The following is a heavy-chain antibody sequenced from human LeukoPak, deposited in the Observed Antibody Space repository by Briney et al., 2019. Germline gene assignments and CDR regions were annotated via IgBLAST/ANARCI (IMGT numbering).Heavy chain of an antibody. J-gene: IGHJ4*02. V-gene: IGHV3-23*01. CDR3: ARHLGYSSSHTDY. CDR2: ISGSGIST. D-gene: IGHD6-13*01. Sequence: GGSLRLSCEASGFTFSSHAMSWVRQAPGKGLEWVSAISGSGISTYYSESVKGRFTISRDNSKNTLYLQMNSLRAEDTAVYYCARHLGYSSSHTDYWGQGTLITVSS. CDR1: GFTFSSHA.